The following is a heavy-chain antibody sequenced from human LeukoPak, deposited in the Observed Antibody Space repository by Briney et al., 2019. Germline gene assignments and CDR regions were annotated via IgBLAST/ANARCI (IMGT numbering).Heavy chain of an antibody. CDR3: ASFGAAAGSVAQNWFDP. CDR1: GGSISSYY. D-gene: IGHD6-13*01. J-gene: IGHJ5*02. CDR2: IYYSGST. V-gene: IGHV4-59*01. Sequence: SETLSLTCTVSGGSISSYYWSWIRQPPGKGLEWIGNIYYSGSTNYNPSLKSRVTISVDTSKNQFSLKLSSVTAADTAVYYCASFGAAAGSVAQNWFDPWGQGTLVTVSS.